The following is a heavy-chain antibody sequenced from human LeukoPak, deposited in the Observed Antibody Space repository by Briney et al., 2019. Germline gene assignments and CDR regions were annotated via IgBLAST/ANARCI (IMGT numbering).Heavy chain of an antibody. J-gene: IGHJ4*02. CDR2: IDPNSGGT. CDR3: ARCDILTGSHDY. CDR1: GYTFTGYH. Sequence: GASVKVSCKASGYTFTGYHMHWLRQAPGQGLEWMGWIDPNSGGTYYARKFQGRVTMTRDTSTSTAYMELRSLRSDDTAVYYCARCDILTGSHDYWGQGTLVTVSS. V-gene: IGHV1-2*02. D-gene: IGHD3-9*01.